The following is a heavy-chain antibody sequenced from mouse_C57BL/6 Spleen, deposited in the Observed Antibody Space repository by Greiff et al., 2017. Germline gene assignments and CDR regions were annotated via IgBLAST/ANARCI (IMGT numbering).Heavy chain of an antibody. CDR3: AREGIYYYGSSGLFDD. CDR1: GYTFTSYW. J-gene: IGHJ2*01. Sequence: QVQLKQPGAELVKPGASVKLSCKASGYTFTSYWMHWVKQRPGQGLEWIGMIHPNSGSTNYNEKFKSKATLTVDKSSSTAYMQLSSLTSEDSAVEYCAREGIYYYGSSGLFDDWGKGTTLTVSS. CDR2: IHPNSGST. V-gene: IGHV1-64*01. D-gene: IGHD1-1*01.